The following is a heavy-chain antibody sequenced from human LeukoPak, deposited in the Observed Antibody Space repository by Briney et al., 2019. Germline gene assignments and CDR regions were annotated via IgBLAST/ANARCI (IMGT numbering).Heavy chain of an antibody. V-gene: IGHV1-3*01. J-gene: IGHJ5*02. CDR1: GYTFTSYA. CDR3: ARDHGVLTAILSSGFDP. Sequence: ASVKVSCKASGYTFTSYAMHWVRQAPGQRLEWMGWINAGNGNTKYSQKFQDRVTITRDTSASTAYMELRSLRSEDTAVYYCARDHGVLTAILSSGFDPWGQGTLVTVSS. CDR2: INAGNGNT. D-gene: IGHD2-21*02.